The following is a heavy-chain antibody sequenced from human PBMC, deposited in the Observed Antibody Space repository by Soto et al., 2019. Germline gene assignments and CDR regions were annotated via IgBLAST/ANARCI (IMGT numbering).Heavy chain of an antibody. CDR3: ATARTITFTMTNNGFDP. CDR2: FDPEDGET. V-gene: IGHV1-24*01. D-gene: IGHD3-22*01. CDR1: GYTLTELS. J-gene: IGHJ5*02. Sequence: ASVKVSCKVSGYTLTELSMHWVRQAPGKGLEWMGGFDPEDGETIYAQKFQGRVTMTEDTSTDTAYMELSSLRSEDTAVYYCATARTITFTMTNNGFDPWGQGTLVTVS.